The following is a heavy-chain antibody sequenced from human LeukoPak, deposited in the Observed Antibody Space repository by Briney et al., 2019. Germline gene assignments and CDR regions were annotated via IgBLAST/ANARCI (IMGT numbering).Heavy chain of an antibody. D-gene: IGHD4-23*01. V-gene: IGHV3-33*01. J-gene: IGHJ4*02. CDR2: IWYDASNK. Sequence: GGSLRLSCAASGFTFSNYGMHWVRQAPGKGLEWVAVIWYDASNKYCSDSVKGRFTISRDNSKNTLYLQMDSLKTEDTAVYYCSTAPKWELPNLDYWGQGTLVTVSS. CDR1: GFTFSNYG. CDR3: STAPKWELPNLDY.